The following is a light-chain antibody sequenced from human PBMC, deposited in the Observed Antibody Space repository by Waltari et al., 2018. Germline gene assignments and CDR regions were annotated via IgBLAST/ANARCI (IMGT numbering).Light chain of an antibody. CDR1: IPHTGHHN. Sequence: QSGLTQPPSASGTPGQRVPIPCSGSIPHTGHHNLHWYHHPPGTAPKPLIFTNNQRPSGVPDRFSGSKSGTSASLAISGLQSEDEADYYCATWDDSLNGLVFGGGTKLTVL. CDR2: TNN. J-gene: IGLJ2*01. CDR3: ATWDDSLNGLV. V-gene: IGLV1-44*01.